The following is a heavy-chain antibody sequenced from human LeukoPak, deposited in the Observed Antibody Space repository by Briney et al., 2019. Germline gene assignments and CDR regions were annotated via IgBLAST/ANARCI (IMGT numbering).Heavy chain of an antibody. CDR3: ARDQDGVGTTIDF. D-gene: IGHD1/OR15-1a*01. Sequence: GGSLRLSCAASGFNFSPYWMHWVRQAPGKGLVWVARINGDGSGTWYADSVKGRFTISRDNARKTLSLQMNSLRAEDTALYYCARDQDGVGTTIDFWGQGTLVTVSS. V-gene: IGHV3-74*01. J-gene: IGHJ4*02. CDR2: INGDGSGT. CDR1: GFNFSPYW.